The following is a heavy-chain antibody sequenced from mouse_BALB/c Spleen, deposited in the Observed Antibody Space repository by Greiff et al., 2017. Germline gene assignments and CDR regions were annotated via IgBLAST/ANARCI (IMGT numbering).Heavy chain of an antibody. CDR2: INPNNGGT. J-gene: IGHJ4*01. CDR1: GYTFTVYN. D-gene: IGHD2-1*01. Sequence: EVQLQQSGPELVKPGASVKIPCKASGYTFTVYNMAWVKQSHGKSLEWIGDINPNNGGTIYNQKFKGKATLTVDKSSSTAYMELRSLTSEDTAVYYCARPMVTRYYAMDYWGQGTSVTVSS. V-gene: IGHV1-18*01. CDR3: ARPMVTRYYAMDY.